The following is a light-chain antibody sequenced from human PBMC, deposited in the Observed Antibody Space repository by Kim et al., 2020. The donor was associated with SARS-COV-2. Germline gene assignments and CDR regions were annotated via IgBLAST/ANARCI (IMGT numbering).Light chain of an antibody. CDR1: QSVLYSSNNKNY. CDR2: WAS. CDR3: QQYYSTPWT. Sequence: ATISCKSNQSVLYSSNNKNYLAWYQQKPGQPPKLLIYWASTRESGVPDRFSGSGSGTDFTLTISSLQAEDVAVYYCQQYYSTPWTFGQGTKVDIK. J-gene: IGKJ1*01. V-gene: IGKV4-1*01.